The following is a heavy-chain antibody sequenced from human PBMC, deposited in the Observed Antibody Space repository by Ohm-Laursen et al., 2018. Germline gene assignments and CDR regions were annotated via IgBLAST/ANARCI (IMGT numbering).Heavy chain of an antibody. V-gene: IGHV4-59*12. Sequence: PSETLSLTCTVSGGSISSYYWSWIRQPPGKGLEWIGYIYYSGSTNYNPSLKSRVTISVDTSKNQFSLKLSSVTAADTAVYYCAREHYDSSGYYSSYFDYWGQGTLVTVS. D-gene: IGHD3-22*01. CDR1: GGSISSYY. CDR2: IYYSGST. J-gene: IGHJ4*02. CDR3: AREHYDSSGYYSSYFDY.